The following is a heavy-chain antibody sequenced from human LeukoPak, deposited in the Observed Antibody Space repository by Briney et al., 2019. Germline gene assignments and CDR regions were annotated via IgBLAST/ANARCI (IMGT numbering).Heavy chain of an antibody. D-gene: IGHD6-19*01. CDR3: ARGPRGWSN. CDR1: GFTVSSKY. V-gene: IGHV3-53*01. J-gene: IGHJ4*02. Sequence: GGSVSLFCSASGFTVSSKYMSWARQAPGKGLEWVSVIYSGGSTYYADSVKGRFTISGDNSKNTLYLQMNSLRAEDTAVYYCARGPRGWSNWGERTLLTVSS. CDR2: IYSGGST.